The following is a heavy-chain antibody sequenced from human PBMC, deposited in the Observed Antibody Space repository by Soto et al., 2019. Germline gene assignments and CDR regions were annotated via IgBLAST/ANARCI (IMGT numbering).Heavy chain of an antibody. D-gene: IGHD3-10*01. CDR2: IYYTGST. CDR3: AIVEFKTLWFPFDS. V-gene: IGHV4-30-4*01. J-gene: IGHJ4*02. CDR1: GVSINSGDNF. Sequence: SETLSLTCTVSGVSINSGDNFWSWIRQPPGKGLEWMGYIYYTGSTYYNPSLNRRITMSVDMSKNQFSLRLTSVTAADTALYLCAIVEFKTLWFPFDSWGQGAPVNVS.